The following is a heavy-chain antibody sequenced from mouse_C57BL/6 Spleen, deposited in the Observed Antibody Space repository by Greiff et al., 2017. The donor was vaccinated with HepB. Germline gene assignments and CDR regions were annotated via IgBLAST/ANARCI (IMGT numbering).Heavy chain of an antibody. Sequence: VQLQQSGAELVMPGASVKLSCKASGYTFTSYWMHWVKQRPGQGLEWIGEIDPSDSYTNYNQKFKGKSTLTVDKSSSTAYMQLSSLTSEDSAVYYCARGYYGSSEYWYFDVWGTGTTVTVSS. CDR2: IDPSDSYT. CDR3: ARGYYGSSEYWYFDV. V-gene: IGHV1-69*01. D-gene: IGHD1-1*01. CDR1: GYTFTSYW. J-gene: IGHJ1*03.